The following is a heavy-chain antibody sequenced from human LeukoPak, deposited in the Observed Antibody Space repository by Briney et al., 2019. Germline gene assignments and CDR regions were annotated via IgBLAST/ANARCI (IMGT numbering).Heavy chain of an antibody. CDR1: GYSISSDYY. Sequence: SETLSLTCTVSGYSISSDYYWGWIRQPPGKGLEWIGSIFHSGSTYSNPSLKSRVTISVDTSKNQFSLKLSSMTAADTAVYYCARGGVGATPYDFDYWGQGTLVTVST. V-gene: IGHV4-38-2*02. CDR2: IFHSGST. D-gene: IGHD1-26*01. CDR3: ARGGVGATPYDFDY. J-gene: IGHJ4*02.